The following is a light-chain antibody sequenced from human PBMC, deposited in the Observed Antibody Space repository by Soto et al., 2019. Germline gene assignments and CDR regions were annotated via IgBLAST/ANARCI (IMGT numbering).Light chain of an antibody. V-gene: IGLV2-14*01. CDR1: SSDVGGYNY. Sequence: QSALTQPAAVSGSPGQSITISCTVTSSDVGGYNYVSWYQQHPGKAPKLMIYEVTTRPSGVSDRFSGSQSGNTASLTISGLQAEDEADYYCSSYTSSTTLYVFGTGTKVTVL. J-gene: IGLJ1*01. CDR3: SSYTSSTTLYV. CDR2: EVT.